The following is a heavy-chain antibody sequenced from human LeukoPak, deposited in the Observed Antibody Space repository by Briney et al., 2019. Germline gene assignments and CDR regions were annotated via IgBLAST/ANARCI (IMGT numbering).Heavy chain of an antibody. CDR3: SRWTTVTTFDY. CDR1: GFTFDDYA. Sequence: GRSLRLSCTASGFTFDDYAMSWVRQPPGKGLEWVGSFTGRTYGGTTEYAASVRGRFTISIDESKITAYLQMNSLTAEDTATYYCSRWTTVTTFDYWGRGTLVTVSS. V-gene: IGHV3-49*04. CDR2: FTGRTYGGTT. D-gene: IGHD4-17*01. J-gene: IGHJ4*02.